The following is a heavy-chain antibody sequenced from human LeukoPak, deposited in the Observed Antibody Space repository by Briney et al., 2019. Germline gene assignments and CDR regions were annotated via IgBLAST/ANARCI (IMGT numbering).Heavy chain of an antibody. V-gene: IGHV5-51*01. CDR2: IYPGDSDT. J-gene: IGHJ5*02. D-gene: IGHD3-22*01. CDR3: AVCSRYSKEMFDR. CDR1: GYSLASYW. Sequence: GESLKISCKSSGYSLASYWIGCVRQMPGKGLEWMGIIYPGDSDTRYTPSFQGQVTISADKSISTAYLQWSSLKASDTAMYYCAVCSRYSKEMFDRWGQETLVTVSS.